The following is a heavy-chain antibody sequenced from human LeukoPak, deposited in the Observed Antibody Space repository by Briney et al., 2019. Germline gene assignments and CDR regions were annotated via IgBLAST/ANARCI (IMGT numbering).Heavy chain of an antibody. CDR2: INHSGST. J-gene: IGHJ1*01. D-gene: IGHD5-18*01. V-gene: IGHV4-34*01. Sequence: SETLPLTCAVYGGSFSGYYWSWIRQPPGKGLEWIGEINHSGSTNYNPSLKSRVTISVDTSKNQFSLKLSSVTAADTAVYYCASAGYSYGRGAEYFQHWGLGTLVTVSS. CDR3: ASAGYSYGRGAEYFQH. CDR1: GGSFSGYY.